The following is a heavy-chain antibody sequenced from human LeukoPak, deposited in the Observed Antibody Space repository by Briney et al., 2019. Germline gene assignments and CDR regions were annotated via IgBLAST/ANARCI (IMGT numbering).Heavy chain of an antibody. CDR1: GFTFSSYW. J-gene: IGHJ3*02. D-gene: IGHD6-19*01. CDR2: IKQDGSEK. V-gene: IGHV3-7*01. CDR3: ARDLSSSGWRDAFDI. Sequence: GGSLRLSCAASGFTFSSYWMSWVRQAPGKGLEWVANIKQDGSEKYYVDSVKGRFTISRDNTKNSLYLQMNSLRAEDTAVYYCARDLSSSGWRDAFDIWGQGTMVTVSS.